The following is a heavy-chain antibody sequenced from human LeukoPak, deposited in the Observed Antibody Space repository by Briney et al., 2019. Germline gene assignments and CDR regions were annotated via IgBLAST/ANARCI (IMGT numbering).Heavy chain of an antibody. Sequence: GGSLRLSCAASGFTFSSYWMSWVRQAPGKGLEWVANIKQDGSEKYYVDSVKGRFTISRDNAKNSLYLQMNSLRAEDTAAYYCARVGGYSYNYAFDYWGQGSLVTVSS. V-gene: IGHV3-7*01. CDR1: GFTFSSYW. CDR3: ARVGGYSYNYAFDY. J-gene: IGHJ4*02. D-gene: IGHD5-18*01. CDR2: IKQDGSEK.